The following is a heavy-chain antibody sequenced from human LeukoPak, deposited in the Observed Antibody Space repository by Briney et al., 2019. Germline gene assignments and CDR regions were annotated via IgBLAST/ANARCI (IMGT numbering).Heavy chain of an antibody. CDR2: ISGSDGST. D-gene: IGHD5-12*01. Sequence: GGSLRLSCAASGITFSTYAMSWVRQAPGKGLEWVSGISGSDGSTHYADSVKGRFTISRDNSKNTLSLQMNSLRAEDTAVYYCAKEDSGYDSFDYWGQGTLVTVSP. CDR3: AKEDSGYDSFDY. J-gene: IGHJ4*02. V-gene: IGHV3-23*01. CDR1: GITFSTYA.